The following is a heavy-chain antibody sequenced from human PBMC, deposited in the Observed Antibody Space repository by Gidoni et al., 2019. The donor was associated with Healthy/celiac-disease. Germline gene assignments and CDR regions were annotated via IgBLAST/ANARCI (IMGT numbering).Heavy chain of an antibody. CDR1: GFTFSSSS. Sequence: EVQLVESGGGLVKPGGSLRLSCAASGFTFSSSSMNWVRQAPGKGLEGVSSISSSSSYIYYADSVKGRFTISRDNAKNSLYLQMNSLRAEDTAVYYCAREIGDYGGNSPNYYYYYYGMDVWGQGTTVTVSS. CDR2: ISSSSSYI. J-gene: IGHJ6*02. CDR3: AREIGDYGGNSPNYYYYYYGMDV. V-gene: IGHV3-21*01. D-gene: IGHD4-17*01.